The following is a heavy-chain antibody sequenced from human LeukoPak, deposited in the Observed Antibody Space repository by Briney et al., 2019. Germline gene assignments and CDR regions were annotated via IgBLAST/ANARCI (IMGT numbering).Heavy chain of an antibody. CDR1: GFTFSTYW. D-gene: IGHD2-21*02. V-gene: IGHV3-74*01. Sequence: GGSLRLSCAASGFTFSTYWMHWVRQAPGKGLVWVSHINSDGSSTNYADSVKGRFTISRDNAKNTLYLQMNSLRAEDTAVYYCAGPMTEIDYWGKGTLVTVSS. CDR3: AGPMTEIDY. CDR2: INSDGSST. J-gene: IGHJ4*02.